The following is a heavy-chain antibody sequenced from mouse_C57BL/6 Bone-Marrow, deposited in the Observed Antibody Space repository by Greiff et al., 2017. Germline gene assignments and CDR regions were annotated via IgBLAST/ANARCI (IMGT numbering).Heavy chain of an antibody. J-gene: IGHJ2*01. V-gene: IGHV1-80*01. CDR1: GYAFSSYW. D-gene: IGHD4-1*01. Sequence: QVQLQQSGAELVKPGASVKISCKASGYAFSSYWMNWVKLRPGKGLEWIGQIYPGDGDTSYNGKFKDKATLPADKSSSTAYMQLNSLTSEDSAVYFCARDWYYLDYRGQGTTLTVSS. CDR3: ARDWYYLDY. CDR2: IYPGDGDT.